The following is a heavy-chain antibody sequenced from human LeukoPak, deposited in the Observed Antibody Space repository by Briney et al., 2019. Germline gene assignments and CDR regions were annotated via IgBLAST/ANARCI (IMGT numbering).Heavy chain of an antibody. D-gene: IGHD3-3*01. J-gene: IGHJ4*02. CDR3: ARVDSYYDYWSGYYNPSYYFDY. Sequence: SETLSLTCTVSDGSVSSGSYYWRWVRQPPGRGLEWFGEIYHSGSTNYNPSLKSRVTISVDRSKNQFSLKLSSVTAADTAVYYCARVDSYYDYWSGYYNPSYYFDYWGQGTLVTVSS. CDR2: IYHSGST. V-gene: IGHV4-39*07. CDR1: DGSVSSGSYY.